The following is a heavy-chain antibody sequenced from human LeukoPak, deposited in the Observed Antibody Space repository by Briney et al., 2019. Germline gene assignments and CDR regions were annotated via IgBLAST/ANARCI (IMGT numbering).Heavy chain of an antibody. V-gene: IGHV3-23*01. CDR2: ISGSGGST. Sequence: GGSLRLSCAASGFTFSSYAMSWVRQAPGKGLEWVSAISGSGGSTYYADSVKGRFTISRDNSKNTLYLQINSLRAEDTAVYYCAKHPIAAAWGYYMDVWGKGTTVTVSS. CDR1: GFTFSSYA. CDR3: AKHPIAAAWGYYMDV. J-gene: IGHJ6*03. D-gene: IGHD6-13*01.